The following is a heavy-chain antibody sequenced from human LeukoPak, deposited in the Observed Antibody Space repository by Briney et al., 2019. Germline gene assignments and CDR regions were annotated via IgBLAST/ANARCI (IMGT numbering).Heavy chain of an antibody. CDR1: GFTFSSYA. V-gene: IGHV3-30*04. J-gene: IGHJ4*02. D-gene: IGHD6-19*01. CDR3: ARLKRQWLGVEL. Sequence: GGSLRLSCAASGFTFSSYAMHWVRQAPGKGLEWVAVISCDGSNKYYADSVKGRFTNSRDNSKNTLYLQMNSLRAEDTAVYYCARLKRQWLGVELWGQGTLVTVSS. CDR2: ISCDGSNK.